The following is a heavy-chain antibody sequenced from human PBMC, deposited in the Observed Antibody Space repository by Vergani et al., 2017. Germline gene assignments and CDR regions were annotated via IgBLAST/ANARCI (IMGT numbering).Heavy chain of an antibody. Sequence: QVQLVQSGAEVKKPGASVKVSCTASGYTFTSYAMHWVRQAPGQRLEWMGWINAGNGNTKYSQKFQGRVTITRDTSASTAYMELSSLRSEDTAVYYCAREPPLTGFFDYWGQGTLVTVSS. CDR2: INAGNGNT. D-gene: IGHD3-9*01. CDR1: GYTFTSYA. J-gene: IGHJ4*02. CDR3: AREPPLTGFFDY. V-gene: IGHV1-3*01.